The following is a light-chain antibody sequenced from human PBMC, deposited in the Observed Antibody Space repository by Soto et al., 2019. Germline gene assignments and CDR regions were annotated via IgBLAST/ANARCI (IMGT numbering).Light chain of an antibody. V-gene: IGKV3-15*01. Sequence: EVVMTQSPATLSVSPGERATLSCRAGQSVRTNLAWYQQKPGQAPRLLIYNALSRATGIAARFSGSGSGTEFSLTISSLQSEDFAVYYCQQYNSWPLTFGGGTKVEIK. CDR1: QSVRTN. J-gene: IGKJ4*01. CDR2: NAL. CDR3: QQYNSWPLT.